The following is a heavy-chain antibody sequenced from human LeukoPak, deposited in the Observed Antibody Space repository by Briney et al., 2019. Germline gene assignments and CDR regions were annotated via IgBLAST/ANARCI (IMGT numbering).Heavy chain of an antibody. V-gene: IGHV4-31*03. CDR3: ARTYYYDSSWFDP. D-gene: IGHD3-22*01. CDR2: IYYSGST. J-gene: IGHJ5*02. Sequence: SQTLSLTCTVSGGSISSGGYYWSWIRQHPGKGLEWIGYIYYSGSTYYNPSLKSRVTISVDTSKNQFSLKLSSVTAADTAVYYCARTYYYDSSWFDPWGQGTLVTVSS. CDR1: GGSISSGGYY.